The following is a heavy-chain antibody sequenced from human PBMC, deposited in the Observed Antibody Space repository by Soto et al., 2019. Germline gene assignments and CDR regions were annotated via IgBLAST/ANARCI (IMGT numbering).Heavy chain of an antibody. V-gene: IGHV1-8*01. J-gene: IGHJ6*03. CDR2: MNPNSGNT. CDR1: RYTFPSYD. D-gene: IGHD4-4*01. Sequence: ASVQVSCKASRYTFPSYDINSVRQSTGQGLEWMGWMNPNSGNTGYAQKFQGRVTMTRNTSISTAYMELSSLRSEDTAVYFCARVSYSNYPYYYYYMDVWGKGTTVTVSS. CDR3: ARVSYSNYPYYYYYMDV.